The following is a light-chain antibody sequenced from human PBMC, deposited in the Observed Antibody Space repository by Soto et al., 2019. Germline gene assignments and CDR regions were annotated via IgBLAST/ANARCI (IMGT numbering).Light chain of an antibody. Sequence: DIVMTQSPLSLPVTPGEPASISCRSSQSLLHSNGYNYLDWYLQKPGQSPQLLIYLGSNRASGVADRFSGSGSGTDFTLKISRVEAQDVGVYYCMQALQTPITFGQATRLAIK. V-gene: IGKV2-28*01. CDR2: LGS. CDR3: MQALQTPIT. J-gene: IGKJ5*01. CDR1: QSLLHSNGYNY.